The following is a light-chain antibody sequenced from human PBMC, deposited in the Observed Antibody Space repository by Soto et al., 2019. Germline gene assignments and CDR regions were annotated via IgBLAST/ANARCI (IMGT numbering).Light chain of an antibody. V-gene: IGLV2-8*01. Sequence: QSALTQPPSASGSPGQSVTISCTGTSSDVGGYNYVSWYQQHPGKAPKLMIYDVSKRPSGVPDRFSGSRSGNTASLPVSGLQAADEDAYYCSSYASSNNSGVFGTGTKLTVL. CDR2: DVS. CDR1: SSDVGGYNY. J-gene: IGLJ1*01. CDR3: SSYASSNNSGV.